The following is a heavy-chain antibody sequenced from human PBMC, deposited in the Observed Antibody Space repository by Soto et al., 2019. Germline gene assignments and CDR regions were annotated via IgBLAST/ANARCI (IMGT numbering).Heavy chain of an antibody. Sequence: GGSLRLSCAASGFIVSTSYMSWVRQAPGKGLEWVSYISSSSSTIYYADSVKGRFTISRDNAKNSLYLQMNSLRAEDTAVYYCARGDGVCYTRGCPYYYYYYMDVWGKGTTVTVSS. J-gene: IGHJ6*03. V-gene: IGHV3-48*01. D-gene: IGHD2-8*01. CDR3: ARGDGVCYTRGCPYYYYYYMDV. CDR1: GFIVSTSY. CDR2: ISSSSSTI.